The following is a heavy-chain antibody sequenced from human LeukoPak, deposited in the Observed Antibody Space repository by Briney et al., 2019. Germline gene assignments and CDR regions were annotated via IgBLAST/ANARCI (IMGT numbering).Heavy chain of an antibody. CDR3: ARGLGPI. J-gene: IGHJ3*02. V-gene: IGHV4-61*03. Sequence: SETLSLTCTVSGASVNSGTYYWSWLRQPPGKGLEWIGFIYYTGNTKYHPSLEGRVTISVDTSKNHFSLKLTSLTAADTAFYYCARGLGPIWGQGTLVTVSS. CDR1: GASVNSGTYY. CDR2: IYYTGNT.